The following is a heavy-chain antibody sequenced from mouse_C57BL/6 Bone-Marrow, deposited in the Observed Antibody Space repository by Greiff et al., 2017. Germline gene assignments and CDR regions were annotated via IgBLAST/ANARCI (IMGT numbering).Heavy chain of an antibody. CDR1: GFNINDDY. CDR2: IDPENGDT. J-gene: IGHJ1*03. Sequence: VQLMESGAELVRPGASVKLSCTASGFNINDDYMHWVKQRPEQGLEWIGRIDPENGDTEYASKFQGKATITADTSSNTAYLQLSSLTSDDTAVYYCTTPYYCSSYSYWYFDVWGTGTTVTVSS. V-gene: IGHV14-4*01. CDR3: TTPYYCSSYSYWYFDV. D-gene: IGHD1-1*01.